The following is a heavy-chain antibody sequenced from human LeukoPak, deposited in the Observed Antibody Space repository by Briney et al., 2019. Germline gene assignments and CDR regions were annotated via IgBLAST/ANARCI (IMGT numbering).Heavy chain of an antibody. J-gene: IGHJ5*02. CDR2: INHSGST. CDR3: ARLRGHGWFDP. V-gene: IGHV4-34*01. CDR1: GGSFSGYY. Sequence: SETLSLTCAVYGGSFSGYYWSWIRQPPGKGLEWIGEINHSGSTNYNPSLKSRVTISVDTSKNQFSLKLSSVTAADTAVYYCARLRGHGWFDPWGQGTLVTVSS.